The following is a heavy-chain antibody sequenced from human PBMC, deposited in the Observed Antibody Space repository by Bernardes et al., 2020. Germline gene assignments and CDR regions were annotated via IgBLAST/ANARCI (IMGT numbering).Heavy chain of an antibody. D-gene: IGHD2-2*02. J-gene: IGHJ6*02. CDR1: GFTFSSYA. CDR3: AKVSCSSTSCYINYYYGMDV. V-gene: IGHV3-23*01. CDR2: ISGSGGST. Sequence: GGSLRLSCAASGFTFSSYAMSWVRQAPGKGLEWVSAISGSGGSTYYADSVKGRFTISRDNSKNTLYLQMNSLRAEDTAVYYCAKVSCSSTSCYINYYYGMDVWGQGTTVTVSS.